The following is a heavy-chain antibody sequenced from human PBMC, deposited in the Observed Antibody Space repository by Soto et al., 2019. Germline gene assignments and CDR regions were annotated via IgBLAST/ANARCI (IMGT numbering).Heavy chain of an antibody. D-gene: IGHD6-19*01. Sequence: SETLSLTCTVSGGSISSRNFYWGWIRQPPGKGLEWIGSIYHSESTYYNPSLKSRVTISVDTSKNHFSLSLSSLTASDTAVYYCARGGEAVADYWGQGTLVTVS. CDR2: IYHSEST. CDR3: ARGGEAVADY. CDR1: GGSISSRNFY. V-gene: IGHV4-39*02. J-gene: IGHJ4*02.